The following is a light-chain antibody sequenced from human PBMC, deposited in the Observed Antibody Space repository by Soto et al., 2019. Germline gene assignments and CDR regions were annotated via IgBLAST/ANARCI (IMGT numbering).Light chain of an antibody. CDR1: SSDVGGYNY. CDR3: SSYTSTTTLVV. J-gene: IGLJ2*01. V-gene: IGLV2-14*01. Sequence: QSVLTQPASVSGSPGQSITISCTGTSSDVGGYNYVSWYQQHPGKAPKLMISEVSNRPSGVSSRFSGSKSGNTASLTISGLQAEDEADYYCSSYTSTTTLVVFGGGTKLTVL. CDR2: EVS.